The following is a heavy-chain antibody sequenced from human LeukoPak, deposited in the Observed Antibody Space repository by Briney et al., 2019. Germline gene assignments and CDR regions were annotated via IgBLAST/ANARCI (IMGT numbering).Heavy chain of an antibody. V-gene: IGHV3-7*01. CDR1: GFGVSNYW. D-gene: IGHD3-22*01. Sequence: PGGSLRLSCAASGFGVSNYWMSWVRQAPGKGLEWVANIRQDGREKYYVYSVKGRFTISRDNAENSLYLQMNSLKVEDTAVYYCAREREVYYYDSSGYYDYWGQGTLVTVSS. J-gene: IGHJ4*02. CDR3: AREREVYYYDSSGYYDY. CDR2: IRQDGREK.